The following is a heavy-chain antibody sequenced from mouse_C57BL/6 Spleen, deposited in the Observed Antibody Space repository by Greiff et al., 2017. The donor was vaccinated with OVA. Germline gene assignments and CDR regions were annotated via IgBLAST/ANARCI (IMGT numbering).Heavy chain of an antibody. Sequence: VQLQQSGPELVKPGASVKISCKASGYAFSSSWMNWVKQRPGKGLEWIGRIYPGDGDTNYNGKFKGKATLTADKSSSTAYMQLSSLTSEDSAVYFCADPTMDYWGQGTSVTVSS. V-gene: IGHV1-82*01. J-gene: IGHJ4*01. CDR3: ADPTMDY. CDR1: GYAFSSSW. CDR2: IYPGDGDT.